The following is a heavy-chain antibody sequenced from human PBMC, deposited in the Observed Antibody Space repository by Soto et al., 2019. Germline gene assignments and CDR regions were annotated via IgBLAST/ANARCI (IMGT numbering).Heavy chain of an antibody. CDR3: ARSPDYYDSSGPSLFQH. Sequence: SETLSLTCTVSGCSISSYYWSWIRQPPGKGLEWIGYIYYSGSTNYNPSLKSRVTISVDTSKNQFSLKLSSVTAADTAVYYCARSPDYYDSSGPSLFQHWGQGTLVTVSS. J-gene: IGHJ1*01. CDR1: GCSISSYY. V-gene: IGHV4-59*01. D-gene: IGHD3-22*01. CDR2: IYYSGST.